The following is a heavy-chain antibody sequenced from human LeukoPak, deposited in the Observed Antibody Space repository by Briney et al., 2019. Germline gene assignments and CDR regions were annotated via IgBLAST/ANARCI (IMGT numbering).Heavy chain of an antibody. CDR2: IYYSGST. CDR1: GGSISSSSYY. V-gene: IGHV4-39*07. CDR3: ARATTYDFWSGYYRSAVSWFDP. Sequence: PSETLSLTCTVSGGSISSSSYYWGWIRQPPGKGLEWIGSIYYSGSTYCNPSLKSRVTISVDTSKNQFSLKLSSVTAADTAVYYCARATTYDFWSGYYRSAVSWFDPWGQGTLVTVSS. J-gene: IGHJ5*02. D-gene: IGHD3-3*01.